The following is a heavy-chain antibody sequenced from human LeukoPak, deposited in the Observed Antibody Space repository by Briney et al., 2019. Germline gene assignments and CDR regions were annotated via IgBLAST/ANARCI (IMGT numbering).Heavy chain of an antibody. J-gene: IGHJ4*02. CDR2: INPNSGGT. CDR3: ARGLEYPELLPFDY. D-gene: IGHD1-26*01. V-gene: IGHV1-2*02. Sequence: GASVKVSCTASGYTFTGYYMHWVRQAPGQGLEWMGWINPNSGGTNYAQKFQGRVTMTRDTSISTAYMELSRLRSDDTAVYYCARGLEYPELLPFDYWGQGTLVTVSS. CDR1: GYTFTGYY.